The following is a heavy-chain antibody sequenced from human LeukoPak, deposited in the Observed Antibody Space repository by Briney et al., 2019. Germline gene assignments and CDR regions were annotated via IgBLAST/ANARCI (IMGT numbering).Heavy chain of an antibody. V-gene: IGHV3-21*01. D-gene: IGHD3-16*01. Sequence: GGSLRLSCAASGFTFSSYAMSWVRQAPGKGLEWVSSISSSSSYIYYADSVKGRFTISRDNAKNSLYLQMNSLRAEDTAVYYCARDRLGSGRNWFDPWGQGTLVTVSS. CDR2: ISSSSSYI. J-gene: IGHJ5*02. CDR3: ARDRLGSGRNWFDP. CDR1: GFTFSSYA.